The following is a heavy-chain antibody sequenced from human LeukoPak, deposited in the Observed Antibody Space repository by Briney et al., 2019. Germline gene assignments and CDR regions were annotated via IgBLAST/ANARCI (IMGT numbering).Heavy chain of an antibody. CDR1: GFTVSTNY. V-gene: IGHV3-66*01. CDR3: ARDKRYCTSGRCWGVQFGP. CDR2: IYRGGDT. Sequence: GGSLRLSCVASGFTVSTNYMSWDRQAPGKGPEWISIIYRGGDTYYADSVKGRFTISRDNSKNTLYLQMNAVSAEDTAVYYCARDKRYCTSGRCWGVQFGPWGQGTLVTVSS. J-gene: IGHJ5*02. D-gene: IGHD2-8*01.